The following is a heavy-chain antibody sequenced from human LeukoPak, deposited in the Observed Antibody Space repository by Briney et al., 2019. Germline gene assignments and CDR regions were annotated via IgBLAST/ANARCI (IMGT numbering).Heavy chain of an antibody. V-gene: IGHV1-18*01. CDR1: GYTFTSSY. J-gene: IGHJ6*04. CDR3: ARNSSDWYGYMDV. Sequence: ASVKVSCKASGYTFTSSYINWVRQAPGQGLEWMGWISAYNGKTNYAQKLQGRVTMTTETSTSTAYMELRSLRSDDTAVYYCARNSSDWYGYMDVWGKGTTVTVPS. D-gene: IGHD6-19*01. CDR2: ISAYNGKT.